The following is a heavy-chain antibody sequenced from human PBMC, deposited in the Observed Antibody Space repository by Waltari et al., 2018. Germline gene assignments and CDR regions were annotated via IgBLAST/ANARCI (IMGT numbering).Heavy chain of an antibody. J-gene: IGHJ5*02. D-gene: IGHD2-2*01. V-gene: IGHV4-30-2*01. CDR1: GGSISSGGYS. CDR3: ARGGEGYQLLP. Sequence: QLQLQESGSGLVKPSQPLSLTCAVSGGSISSGGYSWSWIRQPPGKGREWIGYIYHSGSTYYTPSHKSRGTIPVDRSKNQFSLKLSSGTAADTAVYYCARGGEGYQLLPWGQGTLVTVSS. CDR2: IYHSGST.